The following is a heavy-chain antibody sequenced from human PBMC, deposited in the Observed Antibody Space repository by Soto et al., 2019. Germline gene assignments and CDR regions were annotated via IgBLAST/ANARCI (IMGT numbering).Heavy chain of an antibody. J-gene: IGHJ5*02. Sequence: GASVKVSCKASGYTFTSYGISWVRQAPGQGLEGMGWISAYNGNTNYAQKLQGRVTMTTDTSTSTAYMELRSLRSDVTAVYYCARGADFWSGYFFWFDPWGQGTLVTVSS. CDR1: GYTFTSYG. V-gene: IGHV1-18*01. CDR3: ARGADFWSGYFFWFDP. D-gene: IGHD3-3*01. CDR2: ISAYNGNT.